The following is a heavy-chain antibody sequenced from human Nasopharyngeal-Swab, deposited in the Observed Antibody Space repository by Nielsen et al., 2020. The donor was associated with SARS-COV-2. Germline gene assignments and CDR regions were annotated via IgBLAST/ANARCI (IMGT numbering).Heavy chain of an antibody. V-gene: IGHV4-34*01. CDR3: MRGHFGGFDS. CDR2: INDRGT. Sequence: SETLSRTCAVYGESFGAFYWGWVRETPGKGLEGIGEINDRGTSYNPSLESRVTISVDTSLNQFSLKLTSVTTADTAVYFCMRGHFGGFDSWGQGTLVTVSS. D-gene: IGHD2-21*01. CDR1: GESFGAFY. J-gene: IGHJ4*02.